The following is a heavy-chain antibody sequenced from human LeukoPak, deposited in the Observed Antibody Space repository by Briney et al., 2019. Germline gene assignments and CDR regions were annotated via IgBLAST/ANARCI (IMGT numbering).Heavy chain of an antibody. D-gene: IGHD3-3*01. CDR2: IYTSGST. CDR3: ARDMGFDFWSGYYPFNAFDI. Sequence: SETLSLTXTVSGGSISSYYWSWIRQPAGKGLEWIGRIYTSGSTNYNPSLKSRVTMSVDTSKNQFSLKLSSVTAADTAVYYCARDMGFDFWSGYYPFNAFDIWGQGTMVTVSS. CDR1: GGSISSYY. V-gene: IGHV4-4*07. J-gene: IGHJ3*02.